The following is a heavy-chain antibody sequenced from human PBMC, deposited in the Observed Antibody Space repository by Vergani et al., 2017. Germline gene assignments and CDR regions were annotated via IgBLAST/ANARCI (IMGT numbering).Heavy chain of an antibody. Sequence: QVQLVQSGAEVKKPGSSVKVSCKASGGTFSSYAISWVRQAPGQGLEWMGGIIPNFGTANYAQKFQGRVTITADESTSTAYMELSSLRSEDTAVYYCVNERSTGYDILTGSGYWGQGTLVTVSS. CDR3: VNERSTGYDILTGSGY. J-gene: IGHJ4*02. V-gene: IGHV1-69*01. D-gene: IGHD3-9*01. CDR1: GGTFSSYA. CDR2: IIPNFGTA.